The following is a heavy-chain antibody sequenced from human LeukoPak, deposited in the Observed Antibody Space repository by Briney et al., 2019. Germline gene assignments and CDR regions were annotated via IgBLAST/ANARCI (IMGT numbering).Heavy chain of an antibody. Sequence: PGGSLRLSCAASGFTVSSNYMSWVRQAPGQGLEWVSLIYSDGNTYYADSVKGRVTISRDNSKNTVYLQMNSLKAEDTAVYYCARDAAAQQLVHYFDYWGQGTLVTVSS. CDR2: IYSDGNT. V-gene: IGHV3-53*01. J-gene: IGHJ4*02. CDR1: GFTVSSNY. D-gene: IGHD6-13*01. CDR3: ARDAAAQQLVHYFDY.